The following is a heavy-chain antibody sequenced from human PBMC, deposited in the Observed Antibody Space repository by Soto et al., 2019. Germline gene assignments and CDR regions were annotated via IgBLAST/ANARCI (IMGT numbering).Heavy chain of an antibody. J-gene: IGHJ5*02. CDR1: GFTFSSYA. D-gene: IGHD3-16*01. CDR2: ISGSGGST. V-gene: IGHV3-23*01. Sequence: EVQLLESGGGLVQPGGSLRLSCAASGFTFSSYAMSWVRQAPGKGLEWVSAISGSGGSTYYADSVKGRFTISRDNSTNTLYLQVNSLRAEDTAVYYCAKSHDYVWGSYETGFHPWGQGTLVTVS. CDR3: AKSHDYVWGSYETGFHP.